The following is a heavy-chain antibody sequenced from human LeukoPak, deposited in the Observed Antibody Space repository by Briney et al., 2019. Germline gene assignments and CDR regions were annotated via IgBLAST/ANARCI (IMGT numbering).Heavy chain of an antibody. CDR1: GFSLSTSGVG. Sequence: ESGPTLVKPTQTLTLTCTFSGFSLSTSGVGVGWIRQPPGKALEWLALIYWNDDKRHSPSLKSRLTITKDTSKNQVVLTMTNMDPVDTATYYCTHITYFDFWTHAFDIWGQGTMVTVPS. CDR2: IYWNDDK. V-gene: IGHV2-5*01. CDR3: THITYFDFWTHAFDI. J-gene: IGHJ3*02. D-gene: IGHD3/OR15-3a*01.